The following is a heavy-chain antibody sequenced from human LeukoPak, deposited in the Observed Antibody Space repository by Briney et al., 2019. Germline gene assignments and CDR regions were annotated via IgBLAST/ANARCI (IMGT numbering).Heavy chain of an antibody. CDR1: RGSISSSSSY. J-gene: IGHJ5*02. Sequence: SETLSLTCTISRGSISSSSSYWGWIRQPPGKGLEWIGSIYYSGSTYYNPSLKSRVTISVDTSKNQFSLKLSSVTAADTAVYYCARQPYCSGTSCYKPNWFDPWGQGTLVTVSS. CDR3: ARQPYCSGTSCYKPNWFDP. D-gene: IGHD2-2*02. CDR2: IYYSGST. V-gene: IGHV4-39*01.